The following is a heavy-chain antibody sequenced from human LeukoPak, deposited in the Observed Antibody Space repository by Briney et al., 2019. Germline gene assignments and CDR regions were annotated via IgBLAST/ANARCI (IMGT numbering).Heavy chain of an antibody. Sequence: KPSETLSLTCTVSGGSISSSSYYWGWIRQPPGKGLEWIGSIYYSGSTYYNPSLKSRVTISVDTSKNQFSLKLSSVTAADMAVYYCARDPYFNYYYYMDVWGKGTTVTVSS. CDR3: ARDPYFNYYYYMDV. CDR1: GGSISSSSYY. D-gene: IGHD2/OR15-2a*01. V-gene: IGHV4-39*07. CDR2: IYYSGST. J-gene: IGHJ6*03.